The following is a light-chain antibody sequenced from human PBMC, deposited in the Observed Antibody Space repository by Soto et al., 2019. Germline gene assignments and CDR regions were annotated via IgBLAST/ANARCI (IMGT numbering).Light chain of an antibody. CDR1: QSVTSSY. CDR2: SAS. V-gene: IGKV3-20*01. Sequence: EIVLTQSPGTLSLSPGERATLSCRASQSVTSSYLAWYQQKPGQAPRLLFYSASSRATGIPDRFSGSGSGTDFTLTISRMEPEDFAVYYCQQYGSSPRTFGQGTKLEIK. J-gene: IGKJ2*01. CDR3: QQYGSSPRT.